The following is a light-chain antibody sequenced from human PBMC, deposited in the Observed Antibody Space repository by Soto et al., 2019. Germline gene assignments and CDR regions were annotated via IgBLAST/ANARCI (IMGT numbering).Light chain of an antibody. CDR3: CSYAGSPWV. V-gene: IGLV2-23*01. Sequence: QSALTQPASVSGSPGQSITISCTGTSSDVGSYNLVSWYQQHPGKAPKLMIYEGSKRPSGVSNRFSGSKSGNTASLTISGLQAEDEADYYCCSYAGSPWVFGGGTKGTVL. CDR2: EGS. CDR1: SSDVGSYNL. J-gene: IGLJ3*02.